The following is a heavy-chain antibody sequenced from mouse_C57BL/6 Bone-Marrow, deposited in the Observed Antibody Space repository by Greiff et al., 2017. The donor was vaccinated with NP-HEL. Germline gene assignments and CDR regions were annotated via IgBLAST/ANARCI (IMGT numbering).Heavy chain of an antibody. Sequence: EVQLVESGGDLVKPGGSLKLSCAASGFTFSSYGMSWVRQTPDKRLEWVATIRSGGSYTYYPDSVKGRFPISIDNAKNTLYLQMSSLKSEDTAMYYCARHLRYYYGSRYYYAMDYWGQGTSVTVSS. J-gene: IGHJ4*01. CDR2: IRSGGSYT. V-gene: IGHV5-6*01. CDR1: GFTFSSYG. CDR3: ARHLRYYYGSRYYYAMDY. D-gene: IGHD1-1*01.